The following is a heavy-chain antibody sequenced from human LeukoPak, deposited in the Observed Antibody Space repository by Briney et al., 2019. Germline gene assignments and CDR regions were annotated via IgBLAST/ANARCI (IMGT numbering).Heavy chain of an antibody. CDR3: ARGADYGDYPLGY. CDR2: IYHSGST. Sequence: SETLSLTCTVSGGSISSGGYYWSWIRQPPGKGLEWIGYIYHSGSTYYNPSLKSRVTISVDTSKNQFSLKLSSVAAADTAVYYCARGADYGDYPLGYWGQGTLVTVSS. CDR1: GGSISSGGYY. D-gene: IGHD4-17*01. V-gene: IGHV4-30-2*01. J-gene: IGHJ1*01.